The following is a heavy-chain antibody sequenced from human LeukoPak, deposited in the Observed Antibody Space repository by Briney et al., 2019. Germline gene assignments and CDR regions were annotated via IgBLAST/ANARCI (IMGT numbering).Heavy chain of an antibody. J-gene: IGHJ4*02. V-gene: IGHV4-59*01. CDR3: ARTGGNSVSDY. Sequence: SETLSLTCTVSGGSISSYYWSWIRQPPGKGLEWIGYIYYSGRTNYNPSLKSRVTLSVETSKKQFSLKLSSVTAADTAVYYCARTGGNSVSDYWGPGTPVTVSS. D-gene: IGHD4-23*01. CDR1: GGSISSYY. CDR2: IYYSGRT.